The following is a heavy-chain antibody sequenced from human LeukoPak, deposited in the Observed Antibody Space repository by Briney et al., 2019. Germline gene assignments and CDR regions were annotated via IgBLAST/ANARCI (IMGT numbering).Heavy chain of an antibody. CDR1: GFTFSSYG. CDR3: AKDGISSYDY. V-gene: IGHV3-30*02. J-gene: IGHJ4*02. D-gene: IGHD1-26*01. CDR2: IRYDGSDK. Sequence: GGSLRLSCAASGFTFSSYGMHWVRQAPGKGLEWVAFIRYDGSDKYYADSVKGRFTISRDNSKNTLYLQMNSLRAEDTAVYYCAKDGISSYDYWGQGTLVTVSS.